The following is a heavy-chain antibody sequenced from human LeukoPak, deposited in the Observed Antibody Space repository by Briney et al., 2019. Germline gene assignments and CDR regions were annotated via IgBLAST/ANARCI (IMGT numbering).Heavy chain of an antibody. Sequence: PSETLSLTFTVSGGSISSYYWSWIRQPAGKGLEWIGRIYTSGSTNYNPSLKSRVTISVDTSKNQFSLKLSSVTAADTAVYYCARVVKGWSVGTDYYYMDVWGKGTTVTVSS. J-gene: IGHJ6*03. CDR1: GGSISSYY. D-gene: IGHD2-15*01. CDR3: ARVVKGWSVGTDYYYMDV. CDR2: IYTSGST. V-gene: IGHV4-4*07.